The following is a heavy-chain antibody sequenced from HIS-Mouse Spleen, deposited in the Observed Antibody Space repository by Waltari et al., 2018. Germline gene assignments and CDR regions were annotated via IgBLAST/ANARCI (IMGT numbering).Heavy chain of an antibody. CDR1: GDSVSSNSAP. J-gene: IGHJ4*02. V-gene: IGHV6-1*01. CDR2: TYYRSKWYN. Sequence: QVQLQQSGPGLVKPSQTPPLTCAISGDSVSSNSAPWNWIRQSPSRGLEWLGRTYYRSKWYNDYVVSVKSRITINPDTSKNQFSLQLNSVTPEDTAVYYCARSGFVAAAGTIDYWGQGTLVTVSS. D-gene: IGHD6-13*01. CDR3: ARSGFVAAAGTIDY.